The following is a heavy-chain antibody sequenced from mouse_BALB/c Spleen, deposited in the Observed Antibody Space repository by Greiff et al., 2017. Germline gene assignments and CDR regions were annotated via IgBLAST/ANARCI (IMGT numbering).Heavy chain of an antibody. CDR1: GFTFSSFG. CDR2: ISSGSSTI. CDR3: ASGGTYFDY. D-gene: IGHD2-14*01. J-gene: IGHJ2*01. Sequence: EVHLVESGGGLVQPGGSRKLSCAASGFTFSSFGMHWVRQAPEKGLEWVAYISSGSSTIYYADTVKGRFTISRDNPKNTLFLQMTSLRSEDTAMYYCASGGTYFDYWGQGTTLTVSS. V-gene: IGHV5-17*02.